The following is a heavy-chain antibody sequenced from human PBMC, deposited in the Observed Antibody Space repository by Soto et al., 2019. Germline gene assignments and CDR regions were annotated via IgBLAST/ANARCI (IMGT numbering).Heavy chain of an antibody. Sequence: PGGSLRLSCAASGFTFSSYGMHWVRPAPGKGLEWVAVISYDGSNKYYADSVKGRFTISRDYSKNTLYLQMYSLRAEDTSVYYCAKERLYKAPRVPGAFDIWGQGTMVTVSS. CDR2: ISYDGSNK. J-gene: IGHJ3*02. V-gene: IGHV3-30*18. CDR1: GFTFSSYG. CDR3: AKERLYKAPRVPGAFDI. D-gene: IGHD1-1*01.